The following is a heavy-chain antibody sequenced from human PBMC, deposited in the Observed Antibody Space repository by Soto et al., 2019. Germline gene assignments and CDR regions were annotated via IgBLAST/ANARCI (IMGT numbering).Heavy chain of an antibody. CDR3: ARGYYTSGYWFDR. J-gene: IGHJ2*01. V-gene: IGHV4-61*08. CDR2: IYYSGST. D-gene: IGHD6-13*01. CDR1: GGSVSTGVHY. Sequence: QVQLQESGPGLVKPSETLSLTCTVSVSGGSVSTGVHYWRWIRQPPGKGLEWIGYIYYSGSTNYNPTLRSRVTLSVDTSKNQFALKLTSVTAADTAVYYCARGYYTSGYWFDRWGRGTLVTVSS.